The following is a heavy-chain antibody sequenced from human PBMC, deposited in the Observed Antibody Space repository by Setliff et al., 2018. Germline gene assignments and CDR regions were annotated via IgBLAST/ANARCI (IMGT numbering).Heavy chain of an antibody. CDR3: ARAHSGSDFHDPFDI. CDR2: FDPEDGET. J-gene: IGHJ3*02. D-gene: IGHD1-26*01. CDR1: GYTLTELS. V-gene: IGHV1-24*01. Sequence: GASVKVSCKVSGYTLTELSMHWVRQAPGKGLEWMGGFDPEDGETIYAQKFQGRVTITRSTSLSTAYMELSSLRSEDTAIYYCARAHSGSDFHDPFDIWGQGTMVTV.